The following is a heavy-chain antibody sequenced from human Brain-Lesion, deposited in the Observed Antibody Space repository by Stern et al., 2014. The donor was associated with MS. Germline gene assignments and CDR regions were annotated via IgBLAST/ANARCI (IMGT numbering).Heavy chain of an antibody. D-gene: IGHD2-15*01. V-gene: IGHV4-39*01. CDR1: GGSVSSTSYA. CDR2: IYYSGDT. J-gene: IGHJ5*02. CDR3: AGEEDIRYCSGGGCTGNWFDP. Sequence: QLVESGPGLVKPSETLSLTCTVAGGSVSSTSYAWAWIRQPPGKGLEWIGTIYYSGDTYYSPSLKSRLTISLDTAKNQFSLPRSSVTAADTAVYYCAGEEDIRYCSGGGCTGNWFDPWGQGTLVTVSS.